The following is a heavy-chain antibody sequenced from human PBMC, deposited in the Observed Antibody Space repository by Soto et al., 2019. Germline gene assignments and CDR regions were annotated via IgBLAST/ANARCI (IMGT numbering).Heavy chain of an antibody. V-gene: IGHV3-23*01. Sequence: GGSLRLSCTVSGFTFGSHAMSWVRQAPGKGLECVSGISGSGGTTFYADSVKGRFTISRDNSKKRLYLQMNSLRAEDTAVYYCAKTPYDFWSSGQYLFDHWGQGXPVTVYS. D-gene: IGHD3-3*01. CDR2: ISGSGGTT. J-gene: IGHJ4*02. CDR1: GFTFGSHA. CDR3: AKTPYDFWSSGQYLFDH.